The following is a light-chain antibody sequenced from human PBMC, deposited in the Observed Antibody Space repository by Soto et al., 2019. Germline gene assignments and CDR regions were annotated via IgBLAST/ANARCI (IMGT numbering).Light chain of an antibody. CDR3: QQYGSSPFT. CDR2: GAS. V-gene: IGKV3-20*01. CDR1: QSVSSSY. J-gene: IGKJ3*01. Sequence: EIVLTQSPGTLSLSPGDRATLSCRASQSVSSSYLAWYQQKPGQAPRLLIYGASSRATGIPDRFSGSGSGTDFTLTISRLEPEDFAVYYGQQYGSSPFTFGPGTKVDIK.